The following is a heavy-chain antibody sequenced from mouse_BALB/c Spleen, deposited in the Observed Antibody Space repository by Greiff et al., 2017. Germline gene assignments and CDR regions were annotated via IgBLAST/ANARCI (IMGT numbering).Heavy chain of an antibody. Sequence: EVKLVESGGGLVQPGGSLKLSCAASGFTFSSYTMSWVRQTPEKRLEWVAYISNGGGSTYYPDTVKGRFTISRDNAKNTLYLQMSSLTSEDSAVYFCARSGDVLVVATDYWGQGTTLTVSS. CDR1: GFTFSSYT. D-gene: IGHD1-1*01. CDR2: ISNGGGST. V-gene: IGHV5-12-2*01. CDR3: ARSGDVLVVATDY. J-gene: IGHJ2*01.